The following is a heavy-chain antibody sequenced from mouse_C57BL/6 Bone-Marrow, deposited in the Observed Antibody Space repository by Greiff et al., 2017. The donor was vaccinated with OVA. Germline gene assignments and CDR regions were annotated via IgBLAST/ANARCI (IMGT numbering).Heavy chain of an antibody. D-gene: IGHD2-1*01. CDR1: DSEVFPIAY. CDR2: ILPSIGRT. Sequence: VQLQESGSELRSPGSSVKLSCKDFDSEVFPIAYMSWVRQKPGHGFEWIGGILPSIGRTIYGEKFEDKATLDADTLSNTAYLELNSLTSEDSAIYYCARPDGNYDYFDYWGQGTTLTVSS. J-gene: IGHJ2*01. CDR3: ARPDGNYDYFDY. V-gene: IGHV15-2*01.